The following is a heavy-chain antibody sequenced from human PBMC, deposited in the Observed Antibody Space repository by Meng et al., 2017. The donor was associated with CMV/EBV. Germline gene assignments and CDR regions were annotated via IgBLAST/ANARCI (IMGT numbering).Heavy chain of an antibody. CDR1: GFTFGDYA. D-gene: IGHD6-6*01. V-gene: IGHV3-73*01. Sequence: GESLKISCRASGFTFGDYAMSWVRQASGKGLEWVGRIRSKANSYATAYAASVKGRFTISRDDSKNTAYLQMNSLKTEDTAVYYCTRRSSSNDYWGQGTLVTVSS. CDR3: TRRSSSNDY. CDR2: IRSKANSYAT. J-gene: IGHJ4*02.